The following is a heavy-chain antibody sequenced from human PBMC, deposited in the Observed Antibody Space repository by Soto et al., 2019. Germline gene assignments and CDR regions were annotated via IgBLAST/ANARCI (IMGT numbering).Heavy chain of an antibody. CDR1: GGSISSGGYY. Sequence: QVQLQESGPGLVKPSQTLSLTCTVSGGSISSGGYYWSWIRQHPGKGLEWIGYIYYSGSTYYNPSLTSRVTVSVDTSKSQFSLELSSVTAADTAVYYCARVWGMTPDYWGQGTLVTVSS. J-gene: IGHJ4*02. CDR2: IYYSGST. V-gene: IGHV4-31*03. CDR3: ARVWGMTPDY. D-gene: IGHD7-27*01.